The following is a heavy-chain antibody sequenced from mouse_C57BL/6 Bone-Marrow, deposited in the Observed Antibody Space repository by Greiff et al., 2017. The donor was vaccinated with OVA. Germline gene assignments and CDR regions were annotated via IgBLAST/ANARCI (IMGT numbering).Heavy chain of an antibody. CDR2: ISSGSSTI. J-gene: IGHJ3*01. V-gene: IGHV5-17*01. CDR3: APIYYDYDVTY. CDR1: GFTFSDYG. D-gene: IGHD2-4*01. Sequence: VKLVESGGGLVKPGGSLKLSCAASGFTFSDYGMHWVRQAPEKGLEWVAYISSGSSTIYYADTVKGRFTISRDNAKNTLFLQMTSLRSEDTAMYYCAPIYYDYDVTYWGQGTLVTVSA.